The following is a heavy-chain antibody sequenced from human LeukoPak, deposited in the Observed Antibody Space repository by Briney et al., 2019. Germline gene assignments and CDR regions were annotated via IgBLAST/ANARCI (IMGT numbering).Heavy chain of an antibody. V-gene: IGHV4-30-2*01. CDR3: ARYSDGNIHGAFDI. CDR2: IYHGGST. Sequence: PSETLSLTCTVSGGSFSSGSYSWSWIRQPPGTGLEWIGYIYHGGSTYYSPSIKGRVTISLDMSTNQFSLNLYSVAAADTAVYYCARYSDGNIHGAFDIWGQGTMVTVSS. J-gene: IGHJ3*02. D-gene: IGHD3-16*01. CDR1: GGSFSSGSYS.